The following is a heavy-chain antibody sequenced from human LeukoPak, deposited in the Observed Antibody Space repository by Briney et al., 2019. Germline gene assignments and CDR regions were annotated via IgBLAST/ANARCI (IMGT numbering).Heavy chain of an antibody. D-gene: IGHD2-21*02. CDR2: IYYSGST. J-gene: IGHJ5*02. CDR1: GGSISSGGYY. Sequence: PSQTLSLTCTVSGGSISSGGYYWSWIRQHPGKGLEWIGYIYYSGSTYYNPSLKSRVTISVDTSKNQFSLKLSSVTAADTAVYYCARGPGVVVTSRRFDPWGQGTLVTVSS. V-gene: IGHV4-31*03. CDR3: ARGPGVVVTSRRFDP.